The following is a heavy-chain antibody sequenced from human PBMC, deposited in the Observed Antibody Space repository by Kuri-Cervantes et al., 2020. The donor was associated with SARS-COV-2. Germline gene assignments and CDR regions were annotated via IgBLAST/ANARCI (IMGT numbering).Heavy chain of an antibody. Sequence: SETLSLTCTVSGGSISSYYRSWIRQPAGKGLEWIGRIYTSGSTNYNPSLKSRVTMSVDTSKNQFSLKLSSVTAADTAVYYCARDADSSGSLDYWGQGTLVTVSS. CDR1: GGSISSYY. J-gene: IGHJ4*02. CDR3: ARDADSSGSLDY. CDR2: IYTSGST. D-gene: IGHD3-22*01. V-gene: IGHV4-4*07.